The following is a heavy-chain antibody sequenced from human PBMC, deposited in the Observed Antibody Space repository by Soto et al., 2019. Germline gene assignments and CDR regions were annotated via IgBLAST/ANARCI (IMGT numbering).Heavy chain of an antibody. CDR1: GFPFSSFA. CDR3: TKDARPDGYWDFDY. D-gene: IGHD5-12*01. Sequence: GGSLRLSCAASGFPFSSFAMSWVRQAPGKGLEWVSTITGSGDLTFYADSVKGRFTISRDNSGDTLYLQMNSLRVEDTAVYYCTKDARPDGYWDFDYWGQGTVVTVS. J-gene: IGHJ4*02. CDR2: ITGSGDLT. V-gene: IGHV3-23*01.